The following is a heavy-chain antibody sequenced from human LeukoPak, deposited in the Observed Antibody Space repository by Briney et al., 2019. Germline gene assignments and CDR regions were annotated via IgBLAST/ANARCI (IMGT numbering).Heavy chain of an antibody. CDR1: GGSISSGGYY. J-gene: IGHJ4*02. V-gene: IGHV4-30-2*01. Sequence: PSETLSLTCTVSGGSISSGGYYWSWIRQPPGKGLEWIGYIYHSGSTYYNPSLKSRVTISVDTSKNQFSLKLSSVTAADTAVYYCARERQNKDFWSGGDYWGQGTLVTVSS. CDR3: ARERQNKDFWSGGDY. CDR2: IYHSGST. D-gene: IGHD3-3*01.